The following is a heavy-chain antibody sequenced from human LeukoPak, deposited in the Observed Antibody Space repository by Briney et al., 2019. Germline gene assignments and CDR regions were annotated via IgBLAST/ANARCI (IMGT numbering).Heavy chain of an antibody. CDR1: GGSISSSSYY. CDR2: IYYSGST. Sequence: SETLSLTCTVSGGSISSSSYYWGWIRQPPGKGLEWIGSIYYSGSTSYNPSLKSRVTISIDTSKNQFSLKLSSVTAADTAFYYCARHSSYYYGMDVWGQGTTVTVSS. J-gene: IGHJ6*02. V-gene: IGHV4-39*01. D-gene: IGHD3-22*01. CDR3: ARHSSYYYGMDV.